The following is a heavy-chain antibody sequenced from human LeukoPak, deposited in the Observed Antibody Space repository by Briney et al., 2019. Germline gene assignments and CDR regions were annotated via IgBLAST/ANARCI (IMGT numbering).Heavy chain of an antibody. CDR3: ARHAHCSSTSCPFDY. Sequence: PSGTLSLTCTVSGGSISSSSYYWGWIRQPPGKGLEWIGSIYYSGSTYYNPSLKSRVTISVDTSKNQFSLKLSSVTAADTAVYYCARHAHCSSTSCPFDYWGQGTLVTVSS. J-gene: IGHJ4*02. CDR1: GGSISSSSYY. CDR2: IYYSGST. V-gene: IGHV4-39*01. D-gene: IGHD2-2*01.